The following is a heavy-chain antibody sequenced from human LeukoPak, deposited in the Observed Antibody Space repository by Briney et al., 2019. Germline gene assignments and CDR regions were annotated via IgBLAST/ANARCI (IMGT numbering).Heavy chain of an antibody. CDR1: GDIVSSNSSA. J-gene: IGHJ4*02. CDR3: VRDRYFGDLDY. Sequence: SQTPSLTCAISGDIVSSNSSAWNWMRHSPSRALDWLGRTYYRSKWYNDYAVSVKSRITLNPDTSKEQFSLHLNSVTPEDTAVYYCVRDRYFGDLDYWGQGTLVTVSS. V-gene: IGHV6-1*01. D-gene: IGHD3-10*01. CDR2: TYYRSKWYN.